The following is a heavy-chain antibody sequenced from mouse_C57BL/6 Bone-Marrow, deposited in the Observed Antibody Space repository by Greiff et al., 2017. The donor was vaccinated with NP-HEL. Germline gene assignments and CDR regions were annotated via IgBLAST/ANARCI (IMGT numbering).Heavy chain of an antibody. CDR3: ARWDSYWYFDV. CDR1: GFTFSSYG. J-gene: IGHJ1*03. V-gene: IGHV5-6*01. CDR2: ISSGGSYT. D-gene: IGHD4-1*01. Sequence: EVQLVESGGDLVKPGGSLKLSCAASGFTFSSYGMSWVRQTPDKRLEWVATISSGGSYTYYPDSVKGRFTISRDNAKNTLYLQMSSLKSEDTAMYYCARWDSYWYFDVWGTGTTVTVSS.